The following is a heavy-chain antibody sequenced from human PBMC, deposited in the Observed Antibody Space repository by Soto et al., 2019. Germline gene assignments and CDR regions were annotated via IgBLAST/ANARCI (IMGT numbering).Heavy chain of an antibody. D-gene: IGHD3-10*01. J-gene: IGHJ4*02. CDR2: IRDRAYSYAT. V-gene: IGHV3-73*01. Sequence: EVLLVESGGGMVQPGGSPKLSCAASGFVFKDSSIHWVRQASGKGLEWVGRIRDRAYSYATADAESGKGRFTISRDDSNNTAYLQMSGLKTEDTAIYYCTRLISAAHDYWGQGTLVTVSS. CDR1: GFVFKDSS. CDR3: TRLISAAHDY.